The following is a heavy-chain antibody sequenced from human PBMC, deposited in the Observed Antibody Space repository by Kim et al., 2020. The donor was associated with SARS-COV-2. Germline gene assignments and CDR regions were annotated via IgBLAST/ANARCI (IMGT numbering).Heavy chain of an antibody. D-gene: IGHD6-13*01. Sequence: GGSLRLSCAASGFTFNVFGMHWVRHVPGKGLEWVSITSYEGSTNYYADSVKGRFTNSRDNSKNTLYLQMNSLRAEDTAVYYCARAGTSWSIDHWGQGALV. CDR1: GFTFNVFG. CDR2: TSYEGSTN. CDR3: ARAGTSWSIDH. J-gene: IGHJ4*02. V-gene: IGHV3-33*05.